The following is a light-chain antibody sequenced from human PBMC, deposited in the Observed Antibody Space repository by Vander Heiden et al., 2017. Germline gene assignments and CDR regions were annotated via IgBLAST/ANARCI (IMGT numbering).Light chain of an antibody. CDR2: GNN. Sequence: QSVLTQPPSVSGAPGQRVTISCTGTSSNIGAGYDVYWYQHLPGTAPKLLIYGNNNRPSGVPDRFSGSKSGTSASLAITGLQAEDEADYYCQSYDSGPYVFGTGTRVTVL. V-gene: IGLV1-40*01. CDR3: QSYDSGPYV. J-gene: IGLJ1*01. CDR1: SSNIGAGYD.